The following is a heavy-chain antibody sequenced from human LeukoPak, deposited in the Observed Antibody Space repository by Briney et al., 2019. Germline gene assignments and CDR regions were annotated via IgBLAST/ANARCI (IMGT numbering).Heavy chain of an antibody. CDR1: GYTFTSYG. CDR3: ARDQGCDFWSGYCDAFDI. J-gene: IGHJ3*02. Sequence: GASVKVSCKASGYTFTSYGISWVRQAPGQGLEWMGWISAYNGNTNYAQKLQGRVTMTTDTSTNTAYMELRSLRSDDTAVYYCARDQGCDFWSGYCDAFDIWGQGTMVTVSS. D-gene: IGHD3-3*01. V-gene: IGHV1-18*01. CDR2: ISAYNGNT.